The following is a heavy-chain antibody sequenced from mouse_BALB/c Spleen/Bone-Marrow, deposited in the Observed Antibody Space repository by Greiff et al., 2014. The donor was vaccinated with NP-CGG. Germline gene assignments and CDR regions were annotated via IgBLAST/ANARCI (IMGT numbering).Heavy chain of an antibody. CDR2: ISTYSGNT. Sequence: QVQLQQSGPELVRPGVSVKISCKDSGYTFTVNATHWVKQSHAESLEWIGVISTYSGNTNYNQKFKGKATMTVDKSSSTAYMELARLTSEDSAIYYCASTAGTNYDYFAYWGQGTTLTVSS. CDR1: GYTFTVNA. J-gene: IGHJ2*01. CDR3: ASTAGTNYDYFAY. V-gene: IGHV1-67*01. D-gene: IGHD1-2*01.